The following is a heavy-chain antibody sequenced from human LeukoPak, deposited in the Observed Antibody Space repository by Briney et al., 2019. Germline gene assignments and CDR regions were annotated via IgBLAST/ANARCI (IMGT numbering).Heavy chain of an antibody. V-gene: IGHV3-66*02. D-gene: IGHD6-6*01. Sequence: GGSLRLSCAASGFTVSNNYMSWVRQAPGKGLEWVSLIYSDGSSYYADSVKGRFFISRDNSKNTLYLQMNSLRAADTAVYYCARDKGTSYLSSFDYWGQGTLVTVSS. CDR3: ARDKGTSYLSSFDY. J-gene: IGHJ4*02. CDR1: GFTVSNNY. CDR2: IYSDGSS.